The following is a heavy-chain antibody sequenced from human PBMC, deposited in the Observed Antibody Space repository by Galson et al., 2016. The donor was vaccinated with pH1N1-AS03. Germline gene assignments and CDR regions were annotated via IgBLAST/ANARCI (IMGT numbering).Heavy chain of an antibody. Sequence: PALVKPTQTLTLTCTFSGFSLSTTSVGVGWIRQPPGKALEWLAIIYWNDAKRYSPSLKRRLSRTKDTSPNPVVLTMTNVYPVDTPTYYCTHAGTGNNSIWTCLDYWGQGTPVTVSS. D-gene: IGHD6-13*01. V-gene: IGHV2-5*01. CDR3: THAGTGNNSIWTCLDY. J-gene: IGHJ4*02. CDR1: GFSLSTTSVG. CDR2: IYWNDAK.